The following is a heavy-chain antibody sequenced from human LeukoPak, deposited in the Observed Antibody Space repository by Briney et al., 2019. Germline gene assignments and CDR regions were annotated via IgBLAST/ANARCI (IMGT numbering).Heavy chain of an antibody. D-gene: IGHD6-13*01. J-gene: IGHJ1*01. CDR1: RYTFTGYY. Sequence: ASVRVSYKASRYTFTGYYIRWVRQAPGQGLEWMGWINPNSGGTNYAQKFQGRVTMTRDTSINTAYMELSRLRSDDTAVYYCARAVAAAGTGVEYFQHWGQGTLVTVSS. CDR2: INPNSGGT. CDR3: ARAVAAAGTGVEYFQH. V-gene: IGHV1-2*02.